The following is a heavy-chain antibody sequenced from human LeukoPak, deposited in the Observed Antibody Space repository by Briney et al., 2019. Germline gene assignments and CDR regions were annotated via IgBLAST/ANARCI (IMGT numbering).Heavy chain of an antibody. CDR2: IIPIFGTA. CDR1: GGTFSSYA. J-gene: IGHJ3*02. Sequence: ASVKVSCKASGGTFSSYAISWVRQAPGQGLEWMGGIIPIFGTANYAQKFQGRVTITADESTSTAYVELSSLRSEDTAVYYCARVRDSSGYDAFDIWGQGTMVTVSS. V-gene: IGHV1-69*13. D-gene: IGHD3-22*01. CDR3: ARVRDSSGYDAFDI.